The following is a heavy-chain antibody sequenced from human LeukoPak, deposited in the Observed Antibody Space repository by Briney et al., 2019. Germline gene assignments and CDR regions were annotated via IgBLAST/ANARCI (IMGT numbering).Heavy chain of an antibody. CDR2: MFYNVST. CDR3: ARQGSGRAFDI. CDR1: GGSISRYY. V-gene: IGHV4-59*08. J-gene: IGHJ3*02. Sequence: SETLSLTCTVSGGSISRYYWNWVRQSPGKGVEWIAYMFYNVSTNYSPSLKIRVTISVDTSKTQFSLKLISVTAADTAVYFCARQGSGRAFDIWGQGTMVTVSS.